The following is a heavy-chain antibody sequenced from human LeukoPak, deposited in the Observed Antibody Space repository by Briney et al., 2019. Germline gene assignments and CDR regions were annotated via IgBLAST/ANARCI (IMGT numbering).Heavy chain of an antibody. CDR1: GFTVSNNR. V-gene: IGHV3-53*01. J-gene: IGHJ1*01. D-gene: IGHD1-26*01. CDR3: VREREGSNSEH. Sequence: PGGSLRLSCAASGFTVSNNRLSWVRQAPGMGLEWVSTIYSDGNTYYPDSVKGRFTISRDGSTNTLYLQLNSLRTEDTAIYYCVREREGSNSEHWGQGTLVTVSS. CDR2: IYSDGNT.